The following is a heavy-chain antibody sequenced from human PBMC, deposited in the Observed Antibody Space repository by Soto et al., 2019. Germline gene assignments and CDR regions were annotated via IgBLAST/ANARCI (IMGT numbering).Heavy chain of an antibody. Sequence: QLQLQESGSGLVTPSQTLSLTCAVSGGSISSGGYSWSWIRQPPGKGLEGIGYIYHSGSTYYNPTLTSRDTRSVDRSKNQSSLKLSSVTAADTAVYYCAAGGGPPRYYWGQGTLVTVSS. CDR1: GGSISSGGYS. J-gene: IGHJ4*02. D-gene: IGHD1-26*01. V-gene: IGHV4-30-2*01. CDR3: AAGGGPPRYY. CDR2: IYHSGST.